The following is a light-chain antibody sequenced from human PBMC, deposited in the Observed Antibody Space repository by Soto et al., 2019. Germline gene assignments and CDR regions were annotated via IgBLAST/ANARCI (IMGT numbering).Light chain of an antibody. J-gene: IGLJ1*01. Sequence: QSVLTQPPSVSGAPGQRVTISCTGSSSNIGAGHDVHWYQQLPGSAPKLLIYGSRNRPSGVPDRFSGSRSGTSASLAITGLQAEDEADYYCQPYDSSLSAHYVFGTGTKVTVL. CDR2: GSR. CDR1: SSNIGAGHD. V-gene: IGLV1-40*01. CDR3: QPYDSSLSAHYV.